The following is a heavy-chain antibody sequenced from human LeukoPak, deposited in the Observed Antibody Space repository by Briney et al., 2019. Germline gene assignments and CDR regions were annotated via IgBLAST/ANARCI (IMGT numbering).Heavy chain of an antibody. Sequence: PGGSLRLSCATSGFIVSHKYMTWVRQAPGKGLEWVSVIYDDGNTFYADSVRGRFTISRDNARNSLYLQMNSLRDEDTAVYYCARDPISSGYYFDYWGQGTLVTVSS. CDR2: IYDDGNT. V-gene: IGHV3-66*01. CDR1: GFIVSHKY. CDR3: ARDPISSGYYFDY. J-gene: IGHJ4*02. D-gene: IGHD6-19*01.